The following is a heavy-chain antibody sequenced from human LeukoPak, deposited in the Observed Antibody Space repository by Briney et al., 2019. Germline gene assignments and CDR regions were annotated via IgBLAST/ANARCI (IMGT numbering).Heavy chain of an antibody. CDR1: GFTFSSYA. J-gene: IGHJ4*02. Sequence: GRSLRLSRAASGFTFSSYAMHWVRQAPGKGLEWVAVISYDGSNKYYADSVKGRFTISRDNSKNTLYLQMNSLRAEDTAVYYCARGKGAAADYFDYWGQGTLVTVSS. CDR3: ARGKGAAADYFDY. CDR2: ISYDGSNK. D-gene: IGHD6-13*01. V-gene: IGHV3-30-3*01.